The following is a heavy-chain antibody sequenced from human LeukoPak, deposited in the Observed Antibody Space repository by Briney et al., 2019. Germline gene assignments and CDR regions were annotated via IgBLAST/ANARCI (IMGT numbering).Heavy chain of an antibody. CDR3: ARDLAACSSTSCTVWFDP. CDR1: GYTFTGYY. V-gene: IGHV1-2*02. D-gene: IGHD2-2*01. Sequence: GASVKVSCKASGYTFTGYYMHWVRQAPGQGLEGMGWINPNSGGTNYAQKFQGRVTMTRDTSISTAYMEPSRLRSDDTAGYYCARDLAACSSTSCTVWFDPWGQGTLVTVSS. J-gene: IGHJ5*02. CDR2: INPNSGGT.